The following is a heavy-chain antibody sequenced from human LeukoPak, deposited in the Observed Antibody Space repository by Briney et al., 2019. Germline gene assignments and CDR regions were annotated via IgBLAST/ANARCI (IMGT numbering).Heavy chain of an antibody. CDR3: ATLQSSRSHFDY. Sequence: GESLKISCKGSGYSFSTNWIGWVRQMPGKGLEWMWIIYLGDSDTRYSPSFQGQVTISADKSIGTAYLQWSSLRASDTAMYYCATLQSSRSHFDYWGQGTLVTVSS. V-gene: IGHV5-51*01. D-gene: IGHD5-24*01. J-gene: IGHJ4*02. CDR1: GYSFSTNW. CDR2: IYLGDSDT.